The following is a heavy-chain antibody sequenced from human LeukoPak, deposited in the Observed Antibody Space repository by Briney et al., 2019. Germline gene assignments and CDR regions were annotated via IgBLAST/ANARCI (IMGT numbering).Heavy chain of an antibody. CDR3: ARQGSTSSGFGY. V-gene: IGHV5-51*01. CDR1: GYSFTSYW. CDR2: IYPGVSDT. Sequence: GAAPQISSYGSGYSFTSYWIGRARQMPGKGQVWMVIIYPGVSDTRYSPSFQAQVTISADKSISTAYLQWTSLNSSDTAMYYCARQGSTSSGFGYWGQGTLVTVSS. D-gene: IGHD6-6*01. J-gene: IGHJ4*02.